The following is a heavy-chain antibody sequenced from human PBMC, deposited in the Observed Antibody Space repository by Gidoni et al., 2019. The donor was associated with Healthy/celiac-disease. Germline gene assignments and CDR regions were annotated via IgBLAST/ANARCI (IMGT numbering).Heavy chain of an antibody. J-gene: IGHJ4*02. Sequence: QVQLVESGGGLVKPGGSRRLSCAASGFTFSDYYMSWIRQAPGKGLEWVSYISSSSSYTNYADSVKGRFTISRDNAKNSLYLQMNSLRAEDTAVYYCARSLPYYPKDYWGQGTLVTVSS. D-gene: IGHD3-10*01. CDR1: GFTFSDYY. CDR3: ARSLPYYPKDY. CDR2: ISSSSSYT. V-gene: IGHV3-11*05.